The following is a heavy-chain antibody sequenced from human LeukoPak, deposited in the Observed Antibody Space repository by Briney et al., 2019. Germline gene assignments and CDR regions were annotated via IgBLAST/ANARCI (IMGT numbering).Heavy chain of an antibody. CDR1: GGSISSYY. CDR3: ATASSSSSYYYYMDV. V-gene: IGHV4-59*01. CDR2: MYYSGST. Sequence: SETLFLTCTVSGGSISSYYWSWMRQPPGKGLEWIGYMYYSGSTNYNPSLKSRGTILVDTSKNQFSLKLSSVTAADTAVYYCATASSSSSYYYYMDVWGKGTTVTVSS. J-gene: IGHJ6*03. D-gene: IGHD2-2*01.